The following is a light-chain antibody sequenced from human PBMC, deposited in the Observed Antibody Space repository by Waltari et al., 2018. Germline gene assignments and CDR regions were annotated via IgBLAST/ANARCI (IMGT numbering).Light chain of an antibody. J-gene: IGLJ2*01. V-gene: IGLV2-14*01. CDR2: WVS. Sequence: WNPHHPEKAPKLILYWVSRWPAGVSDRFSGAKSGNTASLTISGLQAEDEADYYCSSYTTISTTVFGGGTKVTVL. CDR3: SSYTTISTTV.